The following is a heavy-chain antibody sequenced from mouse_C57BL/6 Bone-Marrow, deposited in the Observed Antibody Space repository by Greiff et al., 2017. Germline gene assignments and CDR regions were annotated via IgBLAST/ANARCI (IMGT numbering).Heavy chain of an antibody. CDR2: INPNNGGT. D-gene: IGHD1-1*01. Sequence: EVQLQQSGPELVKPGASVKISCKASGYTFTDYYMNWVKQSHGKSLEWIGDINPNNGGTSYNQKFKGKATLTVDKSSSTAYMELRSLTSEDSAVYYCERYYYGSSHWYFDVWGTGTTVTVSS. J-gene: IGHJ1*03. V-gene: IGHV1-26*01. CDR1: GYTFTDYY. CDR3: ERYYYGSSHWYFDV.